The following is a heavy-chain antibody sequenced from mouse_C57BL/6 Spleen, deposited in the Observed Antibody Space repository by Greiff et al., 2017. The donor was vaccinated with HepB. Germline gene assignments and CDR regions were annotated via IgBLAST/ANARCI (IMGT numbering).Heavy chain of an antibody. J-gene: IGHJ2*01. Sequence: EVQLQQSGPELVKPGASVKISCKASGYTFTDYYMNWVKQSHGKSLEWIGDINPNNGGTSYNQKFKGKATLTVDKSSSTAYMELRSLTSEDSAVYYCARDYDYDGSFDYWGQGTTLTVSS. V-gene: IGHV1-26*01. CDR2: INPNNGGT. CDR3: ARDYDYDGSFDY. D-gene: IGHD2-4*01. CDR1: GYTFTDYY.